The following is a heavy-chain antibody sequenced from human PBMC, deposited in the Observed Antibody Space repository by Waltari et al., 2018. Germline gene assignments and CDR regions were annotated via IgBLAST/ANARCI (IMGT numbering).Heavy chain of an antibody. CDR3: ARYGEVPPNYFFDY. Sequence: QVQLHQWGAGQLKPSETLSLPCAVSGESFLGYFWSWIRQSPGKGLEWLGAIHHSGSTNYNPALASRVSLSVDTTKKQFSLRLTSVTAADAAVYYCARYGEVPPNYFFDYWGRGTLVTVSS. CDR1: GESFLGYF. V-gene: IGHV4-34*01. J-gene: IGHJ4*01. D-gene: IGHD2-21*01. CDR2: IHHSGST.